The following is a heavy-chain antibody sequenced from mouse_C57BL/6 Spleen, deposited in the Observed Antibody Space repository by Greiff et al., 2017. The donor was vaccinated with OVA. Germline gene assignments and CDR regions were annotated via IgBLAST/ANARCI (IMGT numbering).Heavy chain of an antibody. V-gene: IGHV1-55*01. CDR1: GYTFTSYW. Sequence: QVQLKQPGAELVKPGASVKMSCKASGYTFTSYWITWVKQRPGQGLEWIGDIYPGSGSTNYNEKFKSKATLTVDTSSSTAYMQLSSLTSEDSAVYYCATPYGSSYDAMDYWGQGTSVTVSS. D-gene: IGHD1-1*01. CDR3: ATPYGSSYDAMDY. J-gene: IGHJ4*01. CDR2: IYPGSGST.